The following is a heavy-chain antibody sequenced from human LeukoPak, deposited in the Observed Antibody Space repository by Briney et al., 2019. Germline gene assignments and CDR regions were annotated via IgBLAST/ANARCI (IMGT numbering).Heavy chain of an antibody. CDR2: IYYSGST. CDR3: ASISSGR. D-gene: IGHD3-10*01. J-gene: IGHJ4*02. CDR1: GGSISSSSYY. Sequence: SETLSLTCTVSGGSISSSSYYWGWIRQPPGKGLEWIGSIYYSGSTYYNPSLKSRVTISVDTSKNQFSLKLSSVTAADTAVYYCASISSGRWGQGTLVTVSS. V-gene: IGHV4-39*07.